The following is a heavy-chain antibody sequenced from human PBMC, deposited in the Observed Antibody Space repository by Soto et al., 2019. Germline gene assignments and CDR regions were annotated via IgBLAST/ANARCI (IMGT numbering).Heavy chain of an antibody. CDR1: GASISDFY. J-gene: IGHJ4*02. D-gene: IGHD1-26*01. CDR3: ARVEVAATSVADD. CDR2: MSITEDT. V-gene: IGHV4-4*07. Sequence: SETLSLTCTVSGASISDFYWSWIRQPAGMGLEFIGRMSITEDTYYKSSLRSRLSMSIDTSKNQFSLNPTSVTAADTAIYYCARVEVAATSVADDWGQGILVTVYS.